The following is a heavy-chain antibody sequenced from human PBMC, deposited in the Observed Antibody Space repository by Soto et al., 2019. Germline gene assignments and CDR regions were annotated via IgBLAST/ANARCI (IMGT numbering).Heavy chain of an antibody. CDR3: ARAPPHYDFWSGYYLDY. D-gene: IGHD3-3*01. CDR2: INPSGGST. V-gene: IGHV1-46*03. J-gene: IGHJ4*02. Sequence: GASVKVSCKASGYTFTSYYMHWVRQAPGQGLEWMGIINPSGGSTSYAQKFQGRVTMTRDTSTSTVYMELSSLRSEDTAVYYCARAPPHYDFWSGYYLDYWCQGTLVTVSS. CDR1: GYTFTSYY.